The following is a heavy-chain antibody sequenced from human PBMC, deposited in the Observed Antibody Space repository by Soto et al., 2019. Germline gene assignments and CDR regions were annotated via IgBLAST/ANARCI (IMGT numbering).Heavy chain of an antibody. CDR1: GDGVSSNSAA. CDR2: TYYRSKWYN. CDR3: AREPNYYGLDV. J-gene: IGHJ6*02. V-gene: IGHV6-1*01. Sequence: QTLSLTCAISGDGVSSNSAAGKWIRQSPSRGLEWLGRTYYRSKWYNEYALSVKSRITINPDTSKNQFSLQLNSVSPEDTAIYYCAREPNYYGLDVWGQGTTVTVSS.